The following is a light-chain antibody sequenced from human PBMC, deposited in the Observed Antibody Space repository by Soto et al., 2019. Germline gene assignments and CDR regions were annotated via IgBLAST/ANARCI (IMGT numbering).Light chain of an antibody. CDR2: AAS. J-gene: IGKJ1*01. CDR1: QSIVTY. V-gene: IGKV1-39*01. CDR3: QQSYSTPPWT. Sequence: DIQMTQSPSSLSASVGDRVTITCRASQSIVTYLNWYLQKPGKAPKLLIYAASNLQSGVPSRISGSGSGTDFTLTISSRQHEDFATYFCQQSYSTPPWTFGQGTKVEIK.